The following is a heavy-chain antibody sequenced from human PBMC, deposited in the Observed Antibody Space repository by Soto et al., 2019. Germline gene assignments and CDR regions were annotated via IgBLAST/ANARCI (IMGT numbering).Heavy chain of an antibody. J-gene: IGHJ4*02. Sequence: SETLSLTCTVSGGSISSGGYYWSWIRQHPGKGLEWIGYIYYSGSTYYNPSLKSRVTISVDTSKNQFSLKLSSVTAADTAVYYCARVLVVVPAAIQSFDYWGQGTLVTVSS. D-gene: IGHD2-2*01. CDR2: IYYSGST. CDR1: GGSISSGGYY. V-gene: IGHV4-31*03. CDR3: ARVLVVVPAAIQSFDY.